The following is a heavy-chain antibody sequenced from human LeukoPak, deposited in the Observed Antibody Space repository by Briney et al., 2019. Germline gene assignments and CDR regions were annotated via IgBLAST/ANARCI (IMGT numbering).Heavy chain of an antibody. V-gene: IGHV4-34*01. J-gene: IGHJ6*03. CDR2: INHSGNT. Sequence: GSLRLSCAASGVSFSNYSMNWVRQAPGKGLEWIGGINHSGNTNYNPSLKSRVTISVDTSKNQFSLKLSSVTAADTAVYYCARGGYGSGWDYLDVWGKGTTVTVSS. CDR1: GVSFSNYS. CDR3: ARGGYGSGWDYLDV. D-gene: IGHD3-10*01.